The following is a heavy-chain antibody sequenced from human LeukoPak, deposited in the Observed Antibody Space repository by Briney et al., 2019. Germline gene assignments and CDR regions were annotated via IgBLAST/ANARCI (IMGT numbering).Heavy chain of an antibody. CDR2: ISGDGDST. CDR3: AKAHCSSTSCYLFSEGLDP. V-gene: IGHV3-43*02. J-gene: IGHJ5*02. D-gene: IGHD2-2*01. CDR1: GFTFDDHA. Sequence: GGSLRLFCAASGFTFDDHAMLWVRQTPGKGREWFSLISGDGDSTYYADSVKGRFTICRDSSKNSLYLQMNSLRTEDTALYYCAKAHCSSTSCYLFSEGLDPWGQGTLVTVSS.